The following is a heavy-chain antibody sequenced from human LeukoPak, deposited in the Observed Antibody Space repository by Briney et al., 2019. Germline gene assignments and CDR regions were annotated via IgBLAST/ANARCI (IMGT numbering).Heavy chain of an antibody. V-gene: IGHV3-23*01. D-gene: IGHD3-9*01. CDR2: FSNSGGST. J-gene: IGHJ4*02. CDR3: AKCDILTDYHCPHLDC. Sequence: GGSLRLSCEASGFTFSNYAMSWVRQVPGKGLEWVSTFSNSGGSTFYADSVRRRFTISRDNSKNTLYQQMSSLRAEDTAIYYCAKCDILTDYHCPHLDCWGQRYPVTVSS. CDR1: GFTFSNYA.